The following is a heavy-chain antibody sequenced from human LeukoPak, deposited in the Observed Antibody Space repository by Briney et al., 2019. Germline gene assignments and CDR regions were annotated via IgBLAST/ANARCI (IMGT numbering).Heavy chain of an antibody. CDR1: GFTFSNYW. Sequence: PGGSLRLSCAASGFTFSNYWMSWVRQAPGKGLEWVANIKKDGSDAYYVDSVKGRFTISRDNAKNSLYLQMNSLRAEDTAVYYCAELGITMIGGVWGKGTTVTISS. D-gene: IGHD3-10*02. CDR2: IKKDGSDA. V-gene: IGHV3-7*01. CDR3: AELGITMIGGV. J-gene: IGHJ6*04.